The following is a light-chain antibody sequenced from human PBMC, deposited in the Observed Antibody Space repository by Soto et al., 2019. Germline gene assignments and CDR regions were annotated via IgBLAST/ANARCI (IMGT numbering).Light chain of an antibody. CDR1: QSVNTN. CDR2: GAS. V-gene: IGKV3-15*01. Sequence: EGVMTQSPVTLSVSPGDRATLSCRASQSVNTNLVWYQQKPGQTPRLLIYGASTRATGIAARFSGSGSGTELTLTISSLQSEDFAVYYCQQYNNYPYTFGQGTKLEIK. CDR3: QQYNNYPYT. J-gene: IGKJ2*01.